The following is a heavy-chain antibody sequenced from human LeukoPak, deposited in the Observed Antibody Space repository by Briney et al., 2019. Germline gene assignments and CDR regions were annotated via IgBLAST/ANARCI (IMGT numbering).Heavy chain of an antibody. Sequence: ASVKVSCKVSGYTFTDYYMHWVQQAPGKGLEWMGLVDPEDGETIYAEKFQGRVTITADTSTDTAYMELSGLRSEGTAVYYCATVNLHYWGQGTLVTVSS. J-gene: IGHJ4*02. CDR3: ATVNLHY. V-gene: IGHV1-69-2*01. CDR1: GYTFTDYY. CDR2: VDPEDGET.